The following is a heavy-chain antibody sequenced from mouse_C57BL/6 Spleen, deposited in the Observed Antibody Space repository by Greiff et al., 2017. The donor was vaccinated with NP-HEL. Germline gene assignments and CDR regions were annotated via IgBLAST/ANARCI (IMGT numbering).Heavy chain of an antibody. CDR3: ARDWEGTWFAY. CDR2: IDPSDSET. J-gene: IGHJ3*01. V-gene: IGHV1-52*01. Sequence: VQLQQPGAELVRPGSSVKLSCKASGYTFTSYWMHWVKQRPIQGLEWIGNIDPSDSETHYNQKFKDKATLTVDKSSSTAYMQLSSLTSEDSAVYYCARDWEGTWFAYWGQGTLVTVSA. CDR1: GYTFTSYW. D-gene: IGHD4-1*01.